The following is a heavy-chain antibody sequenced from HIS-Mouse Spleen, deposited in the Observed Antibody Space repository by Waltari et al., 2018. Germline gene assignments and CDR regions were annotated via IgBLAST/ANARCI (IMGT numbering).Heavy chain of an antibody. Sequence: QVQXVQSGAEVKKPGSSVKVSCKASXXPFSXYASSWVRRAPGPGLEWMGGIIPIFGTANYAQKFQGRVTITADESTSTAYMELSSLRSEDTAVYYCAMGRYSSSWYAGWYFQHWGQGTLVTVSS. J-gene: IGHJ1*01. D-gene: IGHD6-13*01. CDR3: AMGRYSSSWYAGWYFQH. CDR1: XXPFSXYA. V-gene: IGHV1-69*01. CDR2: IIPIFGTA.